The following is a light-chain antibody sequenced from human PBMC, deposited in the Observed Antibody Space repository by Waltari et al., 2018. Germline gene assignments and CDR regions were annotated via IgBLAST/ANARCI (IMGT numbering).Light chain of an antibody. CDR1: TSDVRFYDL. V-gene: IGLV2-14*01. CDR2: KVN. J-gene: IGLJ3*02. CDR3: SSYTRRSYWV. Sequence: QSALTQPASVSGSPGQSIPLSCTGTTSDVRFYDLVSWFQQHPGKAPKVMIYKVNNRPSGVSNRFSGSKSANTASLTISGLQAEDEADYYCSSYTRRSYWVFGGGTQLTVL.